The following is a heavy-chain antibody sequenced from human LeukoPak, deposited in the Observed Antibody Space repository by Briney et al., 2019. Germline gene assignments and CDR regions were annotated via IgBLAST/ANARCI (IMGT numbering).Heavy chain of an antibody. CDR3: ARDQRWLDAFDI. J-gene: IGHJ3*02. V-gene: IGHV3-23*01. CDR1: GFTFSSYA. D-gene: IGHD5-12*01. CDR2: ISGSGGST. Sequence: GGSLRLSCAASGFTFSSYAMSWVRQAPGRGLEGVSAISGSGGSTYYADSVRGRFTISRDNTKNTLYLQMNSLRAEDTAVYYCARDQRWLDAFDIWGQGTMVTVSS.